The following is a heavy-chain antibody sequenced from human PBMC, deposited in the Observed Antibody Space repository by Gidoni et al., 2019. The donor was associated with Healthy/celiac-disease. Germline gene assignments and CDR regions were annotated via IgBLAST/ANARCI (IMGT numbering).Heavy chain of an antibody. CDR3: AKGTTVTYYYYGMDV. CDR2: IRGDGGST. Sequence: EVQLVESGGGVVQPGGSLRLSCAASGFTFDDYAMPWVRQAPGKGLEWVSLIRGDGGSTYYADSVKGRFTISRDNSKNSLYLQMNSLRTEDTALYYCAKGTTVTYYYYGMDVWGQGTTVTVSS. V-gene: IGHV3-43*02. J-gene: IGHJ6*02. D-gene: IGHD4-17*01. CDR1: GFTFDDYA.